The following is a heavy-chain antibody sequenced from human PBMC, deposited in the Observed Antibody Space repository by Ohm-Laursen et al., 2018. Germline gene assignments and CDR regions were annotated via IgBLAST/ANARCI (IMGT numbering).Heavy chain of an antibody. CDR3: ARAFWNGYNDAFDV. Sequence: SETLSLTCSVSGGSISSSSYCWGWIRQPPGKGLEWIGNIYYSGRTYYNPSLRSRVSISIHTSQNQFSLKLSSVTATDTAVYYCARAFWNGYNDAFDVWGQGTMVTVSS. V-gene: IGHV4-39*01. CDR1: GGSISSSSYC. CDR2: IYYSGRT. D-gene: IGHD3-3*01. J-gene: IGHJ3*01.